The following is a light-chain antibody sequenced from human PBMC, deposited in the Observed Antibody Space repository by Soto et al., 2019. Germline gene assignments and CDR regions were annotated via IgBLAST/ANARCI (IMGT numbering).Light chain of an antibody. CDR2: EVT. CDR1: SSDVGGYNY. J-gene: IGLJ2*01. Sequence: QSVLTQPPSASGSPGQSVTISCTGMSSDVGGYNYVSWYQQHPGKAPKLMIYEVTKRPSGVPDRFSGSKSGNTASLTVSGLQGEDEADYYCSSYAGSNSVLFGGGTKLTVL. V-gene: IGLV2-8*01. CDR3: SSYAGSNSVL.